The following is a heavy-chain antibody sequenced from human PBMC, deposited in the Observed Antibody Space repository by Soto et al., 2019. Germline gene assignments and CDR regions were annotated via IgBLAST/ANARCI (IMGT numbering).Heavy chain of an antibody. CDR1: GYTFTSYG. J-gene: IGHJ4*02. CDR3: ARYPPGVDVPYYFDY. Sequence: GASVKVSCKASGYTFTSYGISWVRQAPGQGLEWMGWISAYNGDTNYAQKLQGRVTMITDTSTSTAYMELRSLRSDDTAVYYRARYPPGVDVPYYFDYWGQGTLVTVSS. CDR2: ISAYNGDT. V-gene: IGHV1-18*01. D-gene: IGHD5-12*01.